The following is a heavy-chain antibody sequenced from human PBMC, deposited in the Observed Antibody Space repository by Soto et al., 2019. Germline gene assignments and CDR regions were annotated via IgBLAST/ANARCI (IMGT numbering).Heavy chain of an antibody. CDR2: INPNSGGT. CDR1: GYTFTGYY. CDR3: ASLSSSWSAVDY. V-gene: IGHV1-2*02. J-gene: IGHJ4*02. Sequence: QVQLVQSGAEVKKPGASVKVSCKASGYTFTGYYMHWVRQAPGQGLEWMGWINPNSGGTNYAQKCQGRVTMTRDTSISTAYMELSRLRSDDTAVYYCASLSSSWSAVDYWGQGTLVTVSS. D-gene: IGHD6-13*01.